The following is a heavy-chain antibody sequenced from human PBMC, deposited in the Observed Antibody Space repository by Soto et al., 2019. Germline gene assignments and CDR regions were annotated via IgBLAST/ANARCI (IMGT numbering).Heavy chain of an antibody. CDR3: AIGWNYINWFDP. D-gene: IGHD1-7*01. J-gene: IGHJ5*02. V-gene: IGHV1-69*13. Sequence: SVKVSCKASGGTFSSYAISWVRQAPGQGLEWMGGIIPIFGTANYAQKFQGRVTITADESTSTAYMGLSSLRSEDTAVYYCAIGWNYINWFDPWGQGTLVTVSS. CDR2: IIPIFGTA. CDR1: GGTFSSYA.